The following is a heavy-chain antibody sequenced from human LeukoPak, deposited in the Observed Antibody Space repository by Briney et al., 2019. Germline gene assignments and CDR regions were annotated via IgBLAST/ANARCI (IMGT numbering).Heavy chain of an antibody. J-gene: IGHJ4*02. D-gene: IGHD3-22*01. CDR3: AKDAIGDSSGHYWWEFDY. CDR1: GFTFSSYW. V-gene: IGHV3-74*01. Sequence: GGSLRLSCAASGFTFSSYWMHWVRQAPGKGLAWVSRTNSAGSSTSYVDSVKGRFTISRDNAKNTLYLQMNSLRAEDTAICYCAKDAIGDSSGHYWWEFDYRGQGTLVTVSS. CDR2: TNSAGSST.